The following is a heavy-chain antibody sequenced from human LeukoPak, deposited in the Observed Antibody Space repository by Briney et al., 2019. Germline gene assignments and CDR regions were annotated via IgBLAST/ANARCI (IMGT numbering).Heavy chain of an antibody. J-gene: IGHJ4*02. CDR2: ISSSGSTI. Sequence: SGGSLRLSCAASGFTFSNAWMSWVRQAPGKGLEWVSYISSSGSTIYYADSVKGRFTISRDNAKNTLYLQMNSLRAEDTAVYYCARARTGSFDYWGQGTLVTVSS. D-gene: IGHD1-1*01. CDR1: GFTFSNAW. CDR3: ARARTGSFDY. V-gene: IGHV3-11*04.